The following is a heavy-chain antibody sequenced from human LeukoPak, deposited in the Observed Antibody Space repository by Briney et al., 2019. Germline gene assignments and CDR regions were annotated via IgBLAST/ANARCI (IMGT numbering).Heavy chain of an antibody. CDR1: GFTFSSYG. CDR2: IRYDGSNK. Sequence: GGSLRLSCAASGFTFSSYGMHWVRQARGKGLEWVAFIRYDGSNKYYADSVKGRFTISRDNSKNTLYLQMNSLRAEDTAVYYCARQNRADYGDYTFQHWGQGTLVTVSS. V-gene: IGHV3-30*02. J-gene: IGHJ1*01. CDR3: ARQNRADYGDYTFQH. D-gene: IGHD4-17*01.